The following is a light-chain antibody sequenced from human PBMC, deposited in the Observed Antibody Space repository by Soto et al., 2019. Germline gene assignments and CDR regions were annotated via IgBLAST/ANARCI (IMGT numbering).Light chain of an antibody. CDR1: QSIGIW. J-gene: IGKJ1*01. V-gene: IGKV1-5*03. CDR2: KAS. Sequence: DIQMTQSPSTLSASVGDRATISCRASQSIGIWLAWYQQKPGQAPRLLIYKASSLDSGLPSRFSGSGSGTEFTPTSSSLQPDVVATYRCQHYNYYSWTFGQGTKVEIK. CDR3: QHYNYYSWT.